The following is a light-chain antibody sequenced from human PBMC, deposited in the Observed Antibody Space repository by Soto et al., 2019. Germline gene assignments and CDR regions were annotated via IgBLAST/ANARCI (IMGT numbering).Light chain of an antibody. CDR2: WAS. CDR1: QSVLYSSNNKNY. V-gene: IGKV4-1*01. CDR3: QQYYSTVT. J-gene: IGKJ4*01. Sequence: DIVMTQSPDSLAVSLGERATINCKSSQSVLYSSNNKNYLAWYQQKPGQPPKLLIYWASTRESGVPDRFSGSGSGTDFTLTISSLQAEAVSVYYCQQYYSTVTFGGGTKVEIK.